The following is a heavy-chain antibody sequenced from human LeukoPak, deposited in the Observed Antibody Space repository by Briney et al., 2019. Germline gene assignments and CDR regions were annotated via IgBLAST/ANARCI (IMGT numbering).Heavy chain of an antibody. V-gene: IGHV1-69*05. D-gene: IGHD5-12*01. Sequence: GASVKVSCKASGGTFSSYAISWVRQAPGQGLEWMGGIIPIFGTANYAQKFQGRVTITTDESTSTAYMELSSLRSEDTAVCYCARPSPNSGYGFFDYWGQGTLVTVSS. J-gene: IGHJ4*02. CDR3: ARPSPNSGYGFFDY. CDR1: GGTFSSYA. CDR2: IIPIFGTA.